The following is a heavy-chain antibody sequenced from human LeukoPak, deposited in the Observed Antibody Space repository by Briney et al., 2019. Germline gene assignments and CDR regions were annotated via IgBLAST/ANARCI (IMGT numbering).Heavy chain of an antibody. CDR1: GYSISSGYY. Sequence: PSETLSLTCTVSGYSISSGYYWGWIRHPPGKGLEWIGSIYHSGSTYYNPSLKSRVTISVDTSKNQFSLKLSSVTAADTAVYYCARHSGSGSYAKFDPWGQGTLVTVSS. D-gene: IGHD3-10*01. CDR2: IYHSGST. V-gene: IGHV4-38-2*02. CDR3: ARHSGSGSYAKFDP. J-gene: IGHJ5*02.